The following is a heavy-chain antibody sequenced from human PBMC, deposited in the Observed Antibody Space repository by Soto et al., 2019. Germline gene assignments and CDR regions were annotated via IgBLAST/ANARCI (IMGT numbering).Heavy chain of an antibody. CDR2: MNPNSGNT. Sequence: ASVKVSCKASGYTFTSYDINWVRQATGQGLEWMGWMNPNSGNTGYAQKFQGRVTMTRNTSISTAYMELSSLRSEDTAVYYCARGHTPSRITIFGVVKTPNWFDPWGQGTLVTVSS. CDR3: ARGHTPSRITIFGVVKTPNWFDP. V-gene: IGHV1-8*01. CDR1: GYTFTSYD. J-gene: IGHJ5*02. D-gene: IGHD3-3*01.